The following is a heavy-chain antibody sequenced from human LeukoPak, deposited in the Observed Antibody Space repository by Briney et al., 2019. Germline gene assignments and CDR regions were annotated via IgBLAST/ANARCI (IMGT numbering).Heavy chain of an antibody. D-gene: IGHD3-22*01. CDR3: ARDHRTESDGYYFVNELWYFDL. J-gene: IGHJ2*01. CDR2: INPTNEKT. Sequence: ASVKVSCKASGYSFRNYGMHWVRQAPGQRLEWMGWINPTNEKTKYSEKFQGRVTISRDTGASTVYMELSSVRSEDTAVYYCARDHRTESDGYYFVNELWYFDLWGRGTLVTVSS. V-gene: IGHV1-3*01. CDR1: GYSFRNYG.